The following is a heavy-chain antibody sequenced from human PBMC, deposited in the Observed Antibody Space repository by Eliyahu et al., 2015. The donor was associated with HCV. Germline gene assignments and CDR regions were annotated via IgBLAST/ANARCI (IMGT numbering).Heavy chain of an antibody. J-gene: IGHJ4*02. CDR1: XFTVXSNF. V-gene: IGHV3-53*01. Sequence: EVQLVESGGGLIQPGGSLILSCXAXXFTVXSNFMSXVRQAPGRGLEWVSVIFSGGNTYYTDSVQGRFTISRDNSKNTLYLQMNSLRAEDTAVYFCARGTSSGWYGAYWGQGTLVTVSS. CDR2: IFSGGNT. CDR3: ARGTSSGWYGAY. D-gene: IGHD6-19*01.